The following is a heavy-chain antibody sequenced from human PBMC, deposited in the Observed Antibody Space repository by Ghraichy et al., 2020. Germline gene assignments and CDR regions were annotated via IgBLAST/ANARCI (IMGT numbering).Heavy chain of an antibody. CDR2: ISGSGGST. D-gene: IGHD4-23*01. CDR3: AKDRTPGGGGNSLVDY. Sequence: GGSLRLSCAASGFTFSSYAMSWVRQAQGKGLEWGSAISGSGGSTYYADSVKGRFTISRDNSKNTLYLQMNSLRAEDTAVYYCAKDRTPGGGGNSLVDYWGQGTLVTVSS. J-gene: IGHJ4*02. V-gene: IGHV3-23*01. CDR1: GFTFSSYA.